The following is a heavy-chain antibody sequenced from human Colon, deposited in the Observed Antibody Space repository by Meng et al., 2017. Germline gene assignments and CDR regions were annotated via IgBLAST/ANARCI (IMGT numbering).Heavy chain of an antibody. CDR3: ARGYSSGEGYFDY. Sequence: QGRLRESVPRLVRPSGTLSLTCTVSGGSVSSGSHYWNWIRQTPGKGLEWIGYMYFSGSTNYNPSLKSRVTMSVDTSKNQFSLKLSSVTAADTALYYCARGYSSGEGYFDYWGQGTLVTVSS. V-gene: IGHV4-61*01. J-gene: IGHJ4*02. D-gene: IGHD6-19*01. CDR1: GGSVSSGSHY. CDR2: MYFSGST.